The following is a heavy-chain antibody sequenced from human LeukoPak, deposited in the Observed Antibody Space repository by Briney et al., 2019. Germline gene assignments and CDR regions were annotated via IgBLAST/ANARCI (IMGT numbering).Heavy chain of an antibody. D-gene: IGHD3/OR15-3a*01. CDR2: IYYSGNT. J-gene: IGHJ4*02. CDR3: ARQTGSGLFILP. Sequence: PSETLSLTCTVSGVSISSSNSYWGWIRQPPGKGLERIGSIYYSGNTYYNASLKSQVSISIDTSKNQFSLRLTSVTAADTAVYYCARQTGSGLFILPGGQGTLATVSS. CDR1: GVSISSSNSY. V-gene: IGHV4-39*01.